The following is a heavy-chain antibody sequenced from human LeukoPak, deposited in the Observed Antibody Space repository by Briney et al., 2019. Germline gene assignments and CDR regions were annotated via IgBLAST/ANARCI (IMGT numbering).Heavy chain of an antibody. J-gene: IGHJ5*02. CDR3: ARYSYGGEDWFDP. D-gene: IGHD5-18*01. Sequence: KPSETLSLTCAVSGGSISSSRYYWAWIRQPPGKGPEWIGSIYYSGTTYYSPSLKSRVTIFLDTSKNQFSLKLTSLTAADTAVYYCARYSYGGEDWFDPWGQGTLVTVSS. CDR2: IYYSGTT. V-gene: IGHV4-39*01. CDR1: GGSISSSRYY.